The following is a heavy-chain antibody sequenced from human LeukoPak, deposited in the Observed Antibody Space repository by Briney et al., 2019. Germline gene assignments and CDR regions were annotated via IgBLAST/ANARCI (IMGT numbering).Heavy chain of an antibody. J-gene: IGHJ5*02. CDR2: IYSGGTT. D-gene: IGHD6-19*01. V-gene: IGHV4-61*02. CDR3: AREWPPVAGTFNWFDP. Sequence: PSETLSLTCTVSGDSISSGNYYWSWIRQPAGKGLEWIGRIYSGGTTKFNPSLKSRVTISVDTSKNQFSLKLNSVTAADTAIYYCAREWPPVAGTFNWFDPWGQGTLVTVSS. CDR1: GDSISSGNYY.